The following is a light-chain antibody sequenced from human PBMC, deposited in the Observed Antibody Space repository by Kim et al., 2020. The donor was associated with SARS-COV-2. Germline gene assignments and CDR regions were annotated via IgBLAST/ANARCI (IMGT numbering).Light chain of an antibody. V-gene: IGKV3-20*01. Sequence: SPGDRASLSCRASHSVSSSYLAWYQQKPGQAPRLLIYGASSRATGIPDRFSGSGSRTDFTLTISRLEPEDVAVYYCQQYGRSPLTFGGGTKVDIK. CDR2: GAS. CDR3: QQYGRSPLT. CDR1: HSVSSSY. J-gene: IGKJ4*01.